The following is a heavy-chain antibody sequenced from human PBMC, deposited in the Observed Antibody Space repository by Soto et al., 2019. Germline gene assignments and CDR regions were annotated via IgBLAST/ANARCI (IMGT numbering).Heavy chain of an antibody. V-gene: IGHV4-39*01. CDR1: GGSISSSSYY. CDR3: ARLVVTVAGTGDYFDY. J-gene: IGHJ4*02. CDR2: IYNSGNT. Sequence: PSETLSLTCTVSGGSISSSSYYWGWIHQPPGKGLEWIGSIYNSGNTYYNPSLKSRVTISLDTSKNQFSLKLSSVTVADTAVYYCARLVVTVAGTGDYFDYWGQGTLVTVSS. D-gene: IGHD6-19*01.